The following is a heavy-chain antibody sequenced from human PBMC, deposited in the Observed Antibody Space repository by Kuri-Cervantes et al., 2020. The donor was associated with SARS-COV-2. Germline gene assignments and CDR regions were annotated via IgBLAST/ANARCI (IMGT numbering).Heavy chain of an antibody. Sequence: GESLKISCTASGFTFGEYAMSWVRQAPGKGLEWVGFIRSKAYGGTTEYAASVKGRFTISRDDSKSIAYLQMNSLKTEDTAVYYCTRELAVPAAIYPDAFDIWGQGTMVTVSS. CDR2: IRSKAYGGTT. J-gene: IGHJ3*02. CDR3: TRELAVPAAIYPDAFDI. CDR1: GFTFGEYA. V-gene: IGHV3-49*04. D-gene: IGHD2-2*02.